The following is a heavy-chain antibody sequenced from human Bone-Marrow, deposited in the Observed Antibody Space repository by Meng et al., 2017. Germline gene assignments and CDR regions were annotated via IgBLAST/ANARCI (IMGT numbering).Heavy chain of an antibody. J-gene: IGHJ3*02. CDR1: GFTFSSYS. CDR3: AKDGDYGDAFDI. CDR2: ISSSSSYI. Sequence: GESLKISCAASGFTFSSYSMNWVRQAPGKGLEWVSSISSSSSYIYYADSVKGRFTISRDNAKNSLYLQMNSLRAEDTAVYYCAKDGDYGDAFDIWGQGTMVTVSS. V-gene: IGHV3-21*04. D-gene: IGHD4/OR15-4a*01.